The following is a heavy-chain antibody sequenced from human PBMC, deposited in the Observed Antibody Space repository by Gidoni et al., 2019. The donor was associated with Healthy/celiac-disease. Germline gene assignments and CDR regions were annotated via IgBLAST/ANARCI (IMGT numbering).Heavy chain of an antibody. Sequence: EVQLLEAGGGLVQPGGSLRLSCAASGFTFRSYARGWVGQAPGTGLGWVSAIGGSCGSTYYADSVKGRFTISRDNSKNTLYLQMNSLRAEDTALYYCAKDQRPAVAGTGGDYWGQGTLVTVSS. CDR3: AKDQRPAVAGTGGDY. CDR2: IGGSCGST. J-gene: IGHJ4*02. D-gene: IGHD6-19*01. V-gene: IGHV3-23*01. CDR1: GFTFRSYA.